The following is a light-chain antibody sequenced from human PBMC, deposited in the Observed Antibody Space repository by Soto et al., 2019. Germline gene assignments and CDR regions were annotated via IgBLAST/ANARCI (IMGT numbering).Light chain of an antibody. CDR1: QSISSY. Sequence: DIQMTQSPSSLSASVGDRVTITCRASQSISSYLNWYQQKPGKAPKLLIYAASSLQSGVPSRFSGSGSGTEFTLTISSLQPDDFAVYYCQQYNNWPPITFGQGTRLEIK. V-gene: IGKV1-39*01. J-gene: IGKJ5*01. CDR2: AAS. CDR3: QQYNNWPPIT.